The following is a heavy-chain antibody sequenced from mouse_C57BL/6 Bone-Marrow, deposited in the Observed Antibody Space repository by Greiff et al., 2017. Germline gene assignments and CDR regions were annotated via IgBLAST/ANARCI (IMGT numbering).Heavy chain of an antibody. V-gene: IGHV5-6*01. D-gene: IGHD2-3*01. CDR2: ISSGGSYT. CDR3: ARREGYYVHFDV. CDR1: GFTFSSYG. Sequence: EVQLVESGGDLVKPGGSLKLSCAASGFTFSSYGMSWVRQTPDKRLEWVATISSGGSYTYYPDSVKGRFTISRDNAKNTLYLQMSSLKSEDTAMYYCARREGYYVHFDVWGTGTTVTVSS. J-gene: IGHJ1*03.